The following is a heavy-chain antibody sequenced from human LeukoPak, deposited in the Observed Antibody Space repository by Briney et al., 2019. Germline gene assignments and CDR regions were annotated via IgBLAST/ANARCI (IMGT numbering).Heavy chain of an antibody. CDR1: GFTFSSYW. Sequence: GSLRLSCADSGFTFSSYWMHWVRQAPGKGLVWVSRINTEGSSTSHADSVKGRFTISRDNAKNTLYLQMNSLRAEDTAVYYCAKTSHRYYYDSSGYYYSAFDIWGQGTMVTVSS. CDR3: AKTSHRYYYDSSGYYYSAFDI. V-gene: IGHV3-74*01. CDR2: INTEGSST. J-gene: IGHJ3*02. D-gene: IGHD3-22*01.